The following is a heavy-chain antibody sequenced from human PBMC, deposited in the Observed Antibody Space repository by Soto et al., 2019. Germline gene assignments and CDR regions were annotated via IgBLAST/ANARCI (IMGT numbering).Heavy chain of an antibody. CDR2: IYYSGST. CDR3: ASLHGDSGSIFDY. J-gene: IGHJ4*02. V-gene: IGHV4-30-4*01. D-gene: IGHD1-26*01. CDR1: GGSISSGDYY. Sequence: PSETLSLTCTVSGGSISSGDYYWSWIRQPPGKGLEWIGYIYYSGSTYYNPSLKSRVTIPVDTSKNQFSLKLSSVTAADTAVYYCASLHGDSGSIFDYWGQGTLVTVSS.